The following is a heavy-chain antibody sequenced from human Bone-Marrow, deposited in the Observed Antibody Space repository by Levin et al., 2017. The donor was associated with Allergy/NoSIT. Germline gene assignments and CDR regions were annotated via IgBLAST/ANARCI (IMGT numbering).Heavy chain of an antibody. D-gene: IGHD1/OR15-1a*01. V-gene: IGHV3-15*01. CDR2: VKGEVEGGTT. J-gene: IGHJ4*02. CDR1: GFSFNSAW. CDR3: TSGLGKTDTDY. Sequence: PGGSLRLSCAASGFSFNSAWLHWVRQAPGKGLEWVARVKGEVEGGTTDYAAPVKGRFTISRDDSKNTLYLQMNSLKSEDTAVYYCTSGLGKTDTDYWGQGTLVTVSS.